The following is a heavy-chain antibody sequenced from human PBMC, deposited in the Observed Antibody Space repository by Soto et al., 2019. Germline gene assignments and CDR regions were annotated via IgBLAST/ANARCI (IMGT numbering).Heavy chain of an antibody. D-gene: IGHD3-16*01. Sequence: QVQLVQSGIEVKKPGASVKVSCNTMGYTFSNYALNWVRQAPGERLEWLGWIRADNGHTKYAQNVQDRVTLTTDTSASTAYLDLRSLRSDDTAVYYCVRGDGGYFDLWGQGTLVLVSS. CDR3: VRGDGGYFDL. CDR1: GYTFSNYA. J-gene: IGHJ4*02. V-gene: IGHV1-18*01. CDR2: IRADNGHT.